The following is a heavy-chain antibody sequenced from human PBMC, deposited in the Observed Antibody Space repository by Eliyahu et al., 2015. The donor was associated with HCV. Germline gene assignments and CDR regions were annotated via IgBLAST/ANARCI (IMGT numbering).Heavy chain of an antibody. CDR1: GGSISNYY. CDR3: ARAMPRGVPYYFDY. J-gene: IGHJ4*02. V-gene: IGHV4-59*01. CDR2: IYYSGST. Sequence: QVQLQESGPGLVKPSETLSLTCTVSGGSISNYYWSWIRQPPGKGLEWIGYIYYSGSTNNNPSLKSRATISVDTSKNQFSLKLSSVTAADTAVYYCARAMPRGVPYYFDYWGQGTLVTVSS. D-gene: IGHD3-10*01.